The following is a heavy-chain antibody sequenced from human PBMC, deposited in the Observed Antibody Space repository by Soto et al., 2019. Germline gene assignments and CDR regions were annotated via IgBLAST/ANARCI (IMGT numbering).Heavy chain of an antibody. J-gene: IGHJ6*02. CDR1: GYTFTSYG. CDR3: ARDPNDSSAYYHHYYYGMDV. D-gene: IGHD3-22*01. CDR2: INAGNGNT. V-gene: IGHV1-3*01. Sequence: ASVKVSCTASGYTFTSYGIHWVRQAPGQRLEWTGWINAGNGNTKYSEKFQGRVTITRDTSASTAYLELSSLRSEDTAVYYCARDPNDSSAYYHHYYYGMDVWGQGTTVTVSS.